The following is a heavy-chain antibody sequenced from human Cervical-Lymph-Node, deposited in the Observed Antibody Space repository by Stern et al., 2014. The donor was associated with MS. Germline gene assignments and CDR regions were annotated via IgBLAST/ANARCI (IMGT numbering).Heavy chain of an antibody. CDR2: IHDSGST. D-gene: IGHD1-26*01. V-gene: IGHV4-61*02. CDR3: ATTRWDLFTWNWFDP. CDR1: GGSISSSGYY. J-gene: IGHJ5*02. Sequence: VHLVESGPGLVKPSQTLSLTCTVSGGSISSSGYYWSWIRQPADKGLEWIGRIHDSGSTYYNPSLKSRVPISMDTAQNPSSLRLPSVTAADTAVYYCATTRWDLFTWNWFDPWGQGTLVTVSS.